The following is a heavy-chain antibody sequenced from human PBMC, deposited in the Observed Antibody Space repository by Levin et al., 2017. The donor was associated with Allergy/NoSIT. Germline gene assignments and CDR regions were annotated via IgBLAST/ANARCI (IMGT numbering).Heavy chain of an antibody. CDR1: GYTFTGYY. V-gene: IGHV1-2*02. Sequence: GESLKISCKASGYTFTGYYLHWVRQAPGQGLEWMGWINPNSGGTNYAQKFQGRVTMTRDTSISTAYMELSRLRSDDTAVYYCSRDLRGDSRYFDPWGQGTLVTVSS. CDR3: SRDLRGDSRYFDP. D-gene: IGHD2-2*01. J-gene: IGHJ5*02. CDR2: INPNSGGT.